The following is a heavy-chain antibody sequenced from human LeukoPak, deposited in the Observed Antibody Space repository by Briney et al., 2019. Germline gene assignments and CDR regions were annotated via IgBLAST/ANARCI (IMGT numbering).Heavy chain of an antibody. J-gene: IGHJ5*02. Sequence: PGGSLRLSCAASGFTVRSNSMSWVRQAPGKGLEWVSVIYSGGSTDYADSVKGRFTISRDNSKNTLYLQMNSLRAEDTAVYYCARGLAAADWFDPWGQGTLVTVSS. V-gene: IGHV3-66*01. CDR3: ARGLAAADWFDP. CDR2: IYSGGST. D-gene: IGHD6-13*01. CDR1: GFTVRSNS.